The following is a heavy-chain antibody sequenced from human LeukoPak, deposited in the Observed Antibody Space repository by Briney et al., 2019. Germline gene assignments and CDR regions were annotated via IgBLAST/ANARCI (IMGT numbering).Heavy chain of an antibody. V-gene: IGHV4-30-2*01. J-gene: IGHJ4*02. D-gene: IGHD4-17*01. CDR1: GGSISSGGYS. CDR3: ARDRYGDHTYFDY. CDR2: IYHSGST. Sequence: SETLSLTCAVSGGSISSGGYSWSWIRQPPGMGLEWIGYIYHSGSTYYNPSLKSRVTISVDRSKNQFSLKLSSVTAADTAVYYCARDRYGDHTYFDYWGQGTLVTVSS.